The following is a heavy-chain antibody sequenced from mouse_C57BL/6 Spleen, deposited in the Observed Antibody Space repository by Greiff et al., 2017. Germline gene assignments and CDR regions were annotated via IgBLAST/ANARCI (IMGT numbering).Heavy chain of an antibody. CDR2: IDPSDSET. CDR3: ASTVVAPYWYFDV. J-gene: IGHJ1*03. D-gene: IGHD1-1*01. V-gene: IGHV1-52*01. CDR1: GYTFTSYW. Sequence: QVQLQQPGAELVRPGSSVTLSCKASGYTFTSYWMHWVKQRPIQGLEWIGNIDPSDSETHYNQKFKDKSTLTVDKSSSTAYMQLSSLTSEDSAVYYCASTVVAPYWYFDVWGTGTTVTVAS.